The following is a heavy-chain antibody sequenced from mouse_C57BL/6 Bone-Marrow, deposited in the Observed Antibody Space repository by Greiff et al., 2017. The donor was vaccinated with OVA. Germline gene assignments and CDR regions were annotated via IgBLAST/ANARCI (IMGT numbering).Heavy chain of an antibody. V-gene: IGHV1-54*01. D-gene: IGHD2-3*01. CDR3: ARSLKCDGYYGY. J-gene: IGHJ2*01. CDR1: GYAFTNYL. Sequence: LQESGAELVRPGTSVKVSCKASGYAFTNYLIEWVKQRPGQGLEWIGVINPGSGGTNYNEKFKGKATLTADKSSSTAYMQLSSLTSEDSAVYFCARSLKCDGYYGYWGQGTTLTVSS. CDR2: INPGSGGT.